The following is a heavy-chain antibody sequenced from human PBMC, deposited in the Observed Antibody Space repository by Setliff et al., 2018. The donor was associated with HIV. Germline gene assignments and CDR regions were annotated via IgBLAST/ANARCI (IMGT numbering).Heavy chain of an antibody. Sequence: SETLSLTCAVSGGSISSGGYSWNWIRQPPGKGLEWIGYIYTSRGTNYNHSLRTRVIISVDTSNQFSLKLSSVTAADAAVYYCARSPSYRSSWEYYFDYWGQGILVTVSS. D-gene: IGHD6-13*01. J-gene: IGHJ4*02. V-gene: IGHV4-30-2*01. CDR2: IYTSRGT. CDR1: GGSISSGGYS. CDR3: ARSPSYRSSWEYYFDY.